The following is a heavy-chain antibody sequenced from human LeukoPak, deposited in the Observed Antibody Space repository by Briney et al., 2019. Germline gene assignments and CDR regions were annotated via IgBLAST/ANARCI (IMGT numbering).Heavy chain of an antibody. Sequence: PGGSLRLSCAASGFTFSDYTMNWVRQAPGKGLEYVSSISGSSRHIYYADSVEGRFTISRDNTKSSLYLQMNSLRVEDMAVYYCARGYCGGDCYGDWGQGTLDTVSS. CDR3: ARGYCGGDCYGD. D-gene: IGHD2-21*02. V-gene: IGHV3-21*01. CDR2: ISGSSRHI. CDR1: GFTFSDYT. J-gene: IGHJ1*01.